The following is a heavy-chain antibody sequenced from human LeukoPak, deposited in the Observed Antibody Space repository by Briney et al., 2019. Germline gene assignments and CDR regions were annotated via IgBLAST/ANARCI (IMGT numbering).Heavy chain of an antibody. Sequence: PGGSLRLSCAASGFSFSSYWMHWVRQAPGKGLVWVSRIDSFGSGATYADSVKGRFTVSRDNAKNSLYLQMNSLRAEDTAVYYCARDNASIAAAGTDYYYMDVWGKGTTVTVSS. CDR2: IDSFGSGA. J-gene: IGHJ6*03. CDR1: GFSFSSYW. D-gene: IGHD6-13*01. CDR3: ARDNASIAAAGTDYYYMDV. V-gene: IGHV3-74*03.